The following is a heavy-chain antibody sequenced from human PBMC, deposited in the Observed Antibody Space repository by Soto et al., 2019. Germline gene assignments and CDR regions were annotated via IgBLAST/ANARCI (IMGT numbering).Heavy chain of an antibody. J-gene: IGHJ4*02. D-gene: IGHD3-22*01. Sequence: ASVKVSCKASGGTFSSYAISWVRQAPGQGLEWMGGIIPIFGTANYAQKFQGRVTITADESTSTAYMELSSLRSEDTAVYYCARGIRGYDSSGYYLLWGQGTLVTVSS. V-gene: IGHV1-69*13. CDR1: GGTFSSYA. CDR3: ARGIRGYDSSGYYLL. CDR2: IIPIFGTA.